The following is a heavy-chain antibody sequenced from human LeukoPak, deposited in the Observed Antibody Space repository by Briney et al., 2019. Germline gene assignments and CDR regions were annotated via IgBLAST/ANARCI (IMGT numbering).Heavy chain of an antibody. Sequence: EASMKVSCKASGYTFTGYYMHWVRQAPGQGLEWMGWINPNSGGTNYAQKFQGRVTMTRDTSISTAYMELSRLRSDDTAVYYCASLPALRIFGVVIPYGMDVWGQRDHGHRLL. J-gene: IGHJ6*04. D-gene: IGHD3-3*01. V-gene: IGHV1-2*02. CDR2: INPNSGGT. CDR1: GYTFTGYY. CDR3: ASLPALRIFGVVIPYGMDV.